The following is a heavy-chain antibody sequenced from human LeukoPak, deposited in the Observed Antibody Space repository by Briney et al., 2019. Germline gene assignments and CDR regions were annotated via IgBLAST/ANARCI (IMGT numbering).Heavy chain of an antibody. D-gene: IGHD6-13*01. V-gene: IGHV3-30*04. CDR3: ACWGQQQLVLGRVAFDI. CDR2: ISYDGSNK. CDR1: GFTFSSYA. J-gene: IGHJ3*02. Sequence: GGSLRLSCAASGFTFSSYAMHWVRQAPGKGLEWVAVISYDGSNKYYADSVKGRFTISRDNSKNTLYLQMNSLRAEDTAVCYCACWGQQQLVLGRVAFDIWGQGTMVTVSS.